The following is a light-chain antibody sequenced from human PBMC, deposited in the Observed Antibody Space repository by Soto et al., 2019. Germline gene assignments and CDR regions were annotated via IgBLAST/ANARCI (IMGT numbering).Light chain of an antibody. CDR1: SGDIGTYKY. V-gene: IGLV2-8*01. Sequence: QSALTQPPSACGSLGQSVTISCTGSSGDIGTYKYVSWYQHLPGQAPKLIIYDVTDRPSGVPDRFSGSKSGNTASLTVSGLQTDDEADYYCSSYAGRKSWVFGGGTQLTVL. CDR2: DVT. J-gene: IGLJ3*02. CDR3: SSYAGRKSWV.